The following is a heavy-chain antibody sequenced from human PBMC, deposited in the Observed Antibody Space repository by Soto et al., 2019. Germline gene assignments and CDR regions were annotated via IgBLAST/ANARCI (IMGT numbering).Heavy chain of an antibody. Sequence: GGSLRLSCAASGFTFSSYWMHWVRQAPGKGLEWVSAISGSGGSTYYADSVKGRFTISRDNSKNTLYLQMNSLRAEDTAVYYCAKDGIAAAGYYFDYWGQGTLVTVSS. J-gene: IGHJ4*02. CDR2: ISGSGGST. D-gene: IGHD6-13*01. CDR1: GFTFSSYW. V-gene: IGHV3-23*01. CDR3: AKDGIAAAGYYFDY.